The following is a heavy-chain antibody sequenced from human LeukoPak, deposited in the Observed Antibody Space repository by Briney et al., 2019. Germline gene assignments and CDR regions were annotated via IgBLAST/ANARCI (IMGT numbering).Heavy chain of an antibody. D-gene: IGHD3-9*01. CDR3: TRVFENA. V-gene: IGHV3-48*01. CDR2: ISPSSTI. J-gene: IGHJ5*02. CDR1: GFTLRSYS. Sequence: GGSLRLSCAVSGFTLRSYSINWVRQAPGKGLEWISYISPSSTIYYADSVKGRFTISRDKAQNSLYLQMNSLRVEDTAMYYCTRVFENAWGQGTLVTASS.